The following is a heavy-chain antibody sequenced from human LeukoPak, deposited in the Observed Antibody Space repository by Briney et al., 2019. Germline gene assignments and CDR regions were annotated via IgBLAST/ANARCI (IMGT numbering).Heavy chain of an antibody. D-gene: IGHD4-17*01. CDR3: ASNYGDYDY. CDR2: INPNSGGT. CDR1: GYTFTGYC. V-gene: IGHV1-2*06. J-gene: IGHJ4*02. Sequence: ASVTVSCKASGYTFTGYCMHWVRQAPGQELEWMGRINPNSGGTNYAQKFQGRVTMTRDTSISTAYMELSRLRSDDTAVYYCASNYGDYDYWGQGTLVTVSS.